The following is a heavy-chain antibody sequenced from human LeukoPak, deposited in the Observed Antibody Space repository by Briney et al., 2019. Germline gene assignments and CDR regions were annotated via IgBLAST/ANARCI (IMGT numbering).Heavy chain of an antibody. V-gene: IGHV4-38-2*01. CDR3: ARHWREWLVPGWFDP. CDR2: IYHSGST. J-gene: IGHJ5*02. D-gene: IGHD6-19*01. Sequence: PSETLSLTCAVSGYSISSGYYWGWIRQPPGKGLEWIGSIYHSGSTYYNPSLKSRVTISVDTSKNQFSLKLSSVTAADTAVYYCARHWREWLVPGWFDPWGQGTLVTVSS. CDR1: GYSISSGYY.